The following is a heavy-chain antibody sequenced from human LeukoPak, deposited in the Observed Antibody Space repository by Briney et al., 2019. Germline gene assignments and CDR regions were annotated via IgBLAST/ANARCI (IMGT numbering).Heavy chain of an antibody. D-gene: IGHD2-21*02. CDR2: IYPGDSDT. V-gene: IGHV5-51*01. Sequence: GESLKISCQGSGYSFTTYWIAWVRQMPGKGLEWMGIIYPGDSDTRYSPSFQGQVTISADKSISTAYLQWSSLKASDTAMYYCARSKVVVTAIEFDPWGQGTLVTVSS. CDR1: GYSFTTYW. J-gene: IGHJ5*02. CDR3: ARSKVVVTAIEFDP.